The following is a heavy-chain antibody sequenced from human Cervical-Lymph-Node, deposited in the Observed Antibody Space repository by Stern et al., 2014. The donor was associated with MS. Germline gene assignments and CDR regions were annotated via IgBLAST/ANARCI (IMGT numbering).Heavy chain of an antibody. CDR1: GFTFATSA. D-gene: IGHD3-22*01. CDR2: IVGGSGDT. Sequence: QLVQSGPEVKKPGTSVKVSCKASGFTFATSAVQWVRQARGQRLEWIGWIVGGSGDTKYAQKFQERVTITRDMSTGTAYMELSSLTSEDTAVYFCAAGPDRDSSDDYYHGMDVWGQGTKVTVSS. CDR3: AAGPDRDSSDDYYHGMDV. J-gene: IGHJ6*02. V-gene: IGHV1-58*01.